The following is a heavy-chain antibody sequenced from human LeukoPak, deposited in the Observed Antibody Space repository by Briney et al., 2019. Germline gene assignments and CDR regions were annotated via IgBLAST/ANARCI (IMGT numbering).Heavy chain of an antibody. CDR1: GFTFSSYA. V-gene: IGHV3-23*01. CDR3: AKDGLGIWSRGYFDY. D-gene: IGHD7-27*01. J-gene: IGHJ4*02. Sequence: PGGSLRLSCAASGFTFSSYAMSWVRQAPGKGLEWDSAISGSGGSTYYADSVKGRFTISRDNSKNTLYLQMNSLRAEDTAVYYCAKDGLGIWSRGYFDYWGQGTLVTVSS. CDR2: ISGSGGST.